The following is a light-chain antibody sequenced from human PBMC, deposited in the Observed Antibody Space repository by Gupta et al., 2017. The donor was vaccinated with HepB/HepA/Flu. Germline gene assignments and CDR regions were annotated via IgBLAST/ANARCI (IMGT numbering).Light chain of an antibody. CDR3: KSRDNSGNRVV. CDR2: GRN. V-gene: IGLV3-19*01. J-gene: IGLJ2*01. Sequence: SSELTQDPAVSVALGQTVTITCQGDSLRTYFASWYQQKPGQAPVLVSYGRNNRPSGIPDRFSGSSLGDTASLSITGAQAEDEADYDCKSRDNSGNRVVFGGGTKRTVL. CDR1: SLRTYF.